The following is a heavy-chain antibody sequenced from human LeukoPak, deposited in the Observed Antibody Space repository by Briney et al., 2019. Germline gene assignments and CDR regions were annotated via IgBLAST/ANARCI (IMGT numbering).Heavy chain of an antibody. CDR3: AKAFGKRLFISLACDI. D-gene: IGHD3-10*01. CDR1: GFTFSSSA. CDR2: ISASGGSP. Sequence: GGSLRLSCAASGFTFSSSAMSWVPQVPGKGLEWVSGISASGGSPSSADPARGRFNISRHNSTNTLYRQMNSLRAEDPAVYYCAKAFGKRLFISLACDIWGQGTMVTVSS. V-gene: IGHV3-23*01. J-gene: IGHJ3*02.